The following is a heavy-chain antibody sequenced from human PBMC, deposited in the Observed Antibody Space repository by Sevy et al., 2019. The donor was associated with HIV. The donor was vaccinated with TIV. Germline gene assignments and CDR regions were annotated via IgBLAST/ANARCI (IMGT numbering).Heavy chain of an antibody. V-gene: IGHV1-8*03. Sequence: ASVKVSCMASGYSFNTYDINWVRQATGQGLEWMGWMNFNSGNTVYAQKFQGRVTFTGNTSISTAYMELSSLISEDTAVYFCARGPPIVVVVTAPYYNYYYGMDVWGLGTTVTVSS. CDR1: GYSFNTYD. CDR2: MNFNSGNT. D-gene: IGHD2-15*01. CDR3: ARGPPIVVVVTAPYYNYYYGMDV. J-gene: IGHJ6*02.